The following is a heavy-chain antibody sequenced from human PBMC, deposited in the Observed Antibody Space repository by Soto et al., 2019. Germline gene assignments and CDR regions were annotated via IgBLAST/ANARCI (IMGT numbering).Heavy chain of an antibody. D-gene: IGHD3-16*01. CDR2: ISGSGDTT. Sequence: EVQLLESGGGLVQPGGSLRLSCAASGFTFNSYTMSWVRQAPGKGLEWVSFISGSGDTTYYEYSVKGRFTISRDNSKNTLDLEMHNTSAEETAVYYCERFEIATPGGLDHWGQGTLVTVSS. CDR1: GFTFNSYT. V-gene: IGHV3-23*01. CDR3: ERFEIATPGGLDH. J-gene: IGHJ4*02.